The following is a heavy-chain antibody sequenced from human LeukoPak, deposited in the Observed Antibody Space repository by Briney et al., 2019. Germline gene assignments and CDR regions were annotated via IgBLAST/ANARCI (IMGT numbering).Heavy chain of an antibody. V-gene: IGHV4-61*02. CDR3: ARAGNYYDSSGFYYALFDY. Sequence: SQTLSLTCTVSGGSISSGSYYWSWIRQPAGKGLEWIGRIYTSGTNYNPSHKSRVTISVDTSKNQFSLKLTSVTAADTAVYYCARAGNYYDSSGFYYALFDYWGQGTLVTVSS. J-gene: IGHJ4*02. D-gene: IGHD3-22*01. CDR2: IYTSGT. CDR1: GGSISSGSYY.